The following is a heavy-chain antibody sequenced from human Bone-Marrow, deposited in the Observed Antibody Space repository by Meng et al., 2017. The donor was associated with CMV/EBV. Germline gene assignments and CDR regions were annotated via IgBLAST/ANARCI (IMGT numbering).Heavy chain of an antibody. Sequence: SETLSLTCSVYGGSFSGYYWSWIRQPPGKGLEWIGEINHSVSTNYNPSLKSRVTISVDTSKNQFSLKLSSVTAADTAVYYCARGGYCSSTSCYRGVVRSYYYYGMDFWGQGTTVTVSS. D-gene: IGHD2-2*02. V-gene: IGHV4-34*01. CDR3: ARGGYCSSTSCYRGVVRSYYYYGMDF. J-gene: IGHJ6*02. CDR2: INHSVST. CDR1: GGSFSGYY.